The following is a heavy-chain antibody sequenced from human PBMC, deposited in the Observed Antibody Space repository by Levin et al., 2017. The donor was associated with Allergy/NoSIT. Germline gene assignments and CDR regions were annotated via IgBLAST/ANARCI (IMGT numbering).Heavy chain of an antibody. Sequence: GGSLRLSCAASGFTFSSYWMRWVRQAPGKGPVWVSRINTDGSSTNYADSVKGRFTISRDNAKKMVYLQMSSLRAEDTAVYYCARVKEGSDDWYDPWGQGTLVTVSS. CDR1: GFTFSSYW. CDR2: INTDGSST. D-gene: IGHD1-26*01. J-gene: IGHJ5*02. CDR3: ARVKEGSDDWYDP. V-gene: IGHV3-74*01.